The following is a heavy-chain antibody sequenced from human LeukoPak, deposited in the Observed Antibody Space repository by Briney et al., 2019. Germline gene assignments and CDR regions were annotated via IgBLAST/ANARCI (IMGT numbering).Heavy chain of an antibody. V-gene: IGHV1-2*02. CDR3: VRGVAQGSGD. D-gene: IGHD3-10*01. Sequence: VASVKVSCKSSGYTFSGYYVHWVRQAPGQGLEWMGWINPHNGGTSYAQTFQGRVNMTSDTSITTAYMELSGLKSDDTAVYYCVRGVAQGSGDWGQGTLVTVSS. CDR2: INPHNGGT. J-gene: IGHJ1*01. CDR1: GYTFSGYY.